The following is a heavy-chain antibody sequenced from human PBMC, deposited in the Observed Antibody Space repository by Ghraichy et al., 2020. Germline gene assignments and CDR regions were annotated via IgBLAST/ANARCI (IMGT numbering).Heavy chain of an antibody. J-gene: IGHJ4*02. Sequence: GESLNISCAASGFTFSGYTMNWVRQAPGKGLEWVSSISGGSTYIYYRDSMKGRFAVSRDNAKNSLYLQMNSLRAEDTAVYYCARSSREGYITSSRPYDYWGQGIPVTVSS. V-gene: IGHV3-21*01. CDR1: GFTFSGYT. CDR2: ISGGSTYI. CDR3: ARSSREGYITSSRPYDY. D-gene: IGHD5-12*01.